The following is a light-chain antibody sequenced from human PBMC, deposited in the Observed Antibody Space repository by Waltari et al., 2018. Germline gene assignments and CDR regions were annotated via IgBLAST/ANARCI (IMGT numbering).Light chain of an antibody. Sequence: DIVLTQSPDSLSVSLGARATINCKSSQSLFYSSNNKNYLGWFQQKPGHPPKLLLYWASTRAAGVPDRFSGSGSGTDFTLTISSLQADDVAVYYCQQYYSSITVGQGTRLEIK. CDR2: WAS. CDR3: QQYYSSIT. J-gene: IGKJ5*01. V-gene: IGKV4-1*01. CDR1: QSLFYSSNNKNY.